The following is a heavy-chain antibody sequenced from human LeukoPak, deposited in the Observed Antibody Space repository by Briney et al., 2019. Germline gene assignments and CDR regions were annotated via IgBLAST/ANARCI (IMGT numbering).Heavy chain of an antibody. Sequence: PGGSLRLSCAASGFTFRTYGMHWVRQAPGKGLEWVAFIRFDGSIEYYAASVKGRFTISRDNSKNTLYLQMNSLRAEDTAVYYCAKDLNWGGRWGQGTLVTVSS. CDR2: IRFDGSIE. CDR1: GFTFRTYG. J-gene: IGHJ4*02. CDR3: AKDLNWGGR. D-gene: IGHD7-27*01. V-gene: IGHV3-30*02.